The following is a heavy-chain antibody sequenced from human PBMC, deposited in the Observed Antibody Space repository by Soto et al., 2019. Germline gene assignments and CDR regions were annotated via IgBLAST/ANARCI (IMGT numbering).Heavy chain of an antibody. CDR2: ISYDGSNK. D-gene: IGHD1-26*01. Sequence: PGGSLRLSCAASGFTFSSYGMHWVRQAPGKGLEWVAVISYDGSNKYYADSVKGRFTISRDNSKNTLYLQMNSLRAEDTAVYYCASFKRYREVAEYFQHWGQGTLVTVSS. CDR3: ASFKRYREVAEYFQH. CDR1: GFTFSSYG. J-gene: IGHJ1*01. V-gene: IGHV3-30*03.